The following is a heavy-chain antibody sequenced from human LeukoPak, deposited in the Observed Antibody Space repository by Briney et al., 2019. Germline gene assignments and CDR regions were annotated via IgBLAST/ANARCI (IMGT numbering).Heavy chain of an antibody. V-gene: IGHV3-7*01. Sequence: GGSLRLSCAASGFTFSNYWMTWVRQTPGKGLEWMAIIKQDGSEKYYVDSVKGRFTISRDNAKNSLYLQMNSLSAGDTAVYYCARGRLNYWGQGTLVTVSS. CDR3: ARGRLNY. CDR1: GFTFSNYW. D-gene: IGHD5-12*01. CDR2: IKQDGSEK. J-gene: IGHJ4*02.